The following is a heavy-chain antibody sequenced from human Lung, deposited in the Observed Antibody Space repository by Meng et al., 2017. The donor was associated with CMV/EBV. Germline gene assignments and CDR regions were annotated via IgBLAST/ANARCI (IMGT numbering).Heavy chain of an antibody. CDR2: IHPGDSDT. D-gene: IGHD4-17*01. CDR3: ARRGMMTTRGYWFDP. J-gene: IGHJ5*02. CDR1: GYSFSNYW. Sequence: GESLKISCEGSGYSFSNYWIDWVRQMPGKGLEWMGSIHPGDSDTRYSPSFHGQVTFSADKSIRTAYLQWSGLKASDTAMYYCARRGMMTTRGYWFDPWGQGXLVTVSS. V-gene: IGHV5-51*01.